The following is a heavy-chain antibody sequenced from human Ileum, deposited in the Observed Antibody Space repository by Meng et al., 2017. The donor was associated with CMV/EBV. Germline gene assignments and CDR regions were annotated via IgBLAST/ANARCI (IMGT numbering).Heavy chain of an antibody. J-gene: IGHJ4*02. D-gene: IGHD3-16*01. Sequence: QVELQDSGPRLWNPSETLSLACIVSISSIKNDHWNLVLKPAGQGLGWIGLIQVCGHTVYDPSLKSRVAVSLDASKSQFSLTLNSVTAADTATYYCAGSRPGGGACDYWGQGILVTVSS. CDR3: AGSRPGGGACDY. V-gene: IGHV4-4*07. CDR2: IQVCGHT. CDR1: ISSIKNDH.